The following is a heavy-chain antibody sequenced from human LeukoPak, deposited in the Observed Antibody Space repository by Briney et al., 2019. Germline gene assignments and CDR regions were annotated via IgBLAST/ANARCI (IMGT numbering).Heavy chain of an antibody. CDR1: GGSISSYY. V-gene: IGHV4-59*01. D-gene: IGHD6-19*01. CDR3: ARDFGSSGWYGAFDY. CDR2: ISSSGST. J-gene: IGHJ4*02. Sequence: PSETLSLTCTVSGGSISSYYWSWIRQPPGKRLEWIGYISSSGSTNYNPSLKSRVTISVDTSKNRFSLKLSSVTTADTAVYYCARDFGSSGWYGAFDYWGQGTLVTVSS.